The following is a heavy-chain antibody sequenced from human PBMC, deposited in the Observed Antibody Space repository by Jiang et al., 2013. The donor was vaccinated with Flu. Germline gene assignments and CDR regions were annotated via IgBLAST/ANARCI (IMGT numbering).Heavy chain of an antibody. V-gene: IGHV4-4*07. Sequence: CSVSGYSSTNYYWSWIRQPAGKGLEWIGRMYSSGSKSYNPSLESRVTMSIDKSKKQFSMRLTSVTAADTAVYYCAITYYFDGSGYFSNDAFNVWGQGTRVTVSS. CDR2: MYSSGSK. CDR1: GYSSTNYY. D-gene: IGHD3-22*01. J-gene: IGHJ3*01. CDR3: AITYYFDGSGYFSNDAFNV.